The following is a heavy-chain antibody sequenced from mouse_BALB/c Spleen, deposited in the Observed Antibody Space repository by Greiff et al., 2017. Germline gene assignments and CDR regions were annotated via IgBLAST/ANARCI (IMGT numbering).Heavy chain of an antibody. V-gene: IGHV5-17*02. CDR3: AREDYTWFAY. CDR1: GFTFSSFG. Sequence: EVKLVESGGGLVQPGGSRKLSCAASGFTFSSFGMHWVRQAPEKGLEWVAYISSGSSTIYYADTVKDRFTISRDNPKNTLFLQMTSLRSEDTAMYYCAREDYTWFAYWGQGTLVTVSA. D-gene: IGHD2-4*01. J-gene: IGHJ3*01. CDR2: ISSGSSTI.